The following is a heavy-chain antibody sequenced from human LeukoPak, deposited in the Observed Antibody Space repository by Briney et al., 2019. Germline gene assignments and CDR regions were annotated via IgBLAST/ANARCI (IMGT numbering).Heavy chain of an antibody. D-gene: IGHD6-19*01. CDR3: ARGVRIAVAGTGWFDP. V-gene: IGHV1-2*02. J-gene: IGHJ5*02. Sequence: GASVKVSCKASGYTFTGYYMHWVRQAPGQGLEWMGWINPNSGGTNYAQKFQGRVTMTRDTSISTAYMELSRLRSDDTAVYYCARGVRIAVAGTGWFDPWGQGTLVTVSS. CDR2: INPNSGGT. CDR1: GYTFTGYY.